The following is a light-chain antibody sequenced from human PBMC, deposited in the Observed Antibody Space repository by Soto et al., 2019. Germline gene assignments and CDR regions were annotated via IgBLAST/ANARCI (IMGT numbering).Light chain of an antibody. J-gene: IGKJ2*01. CDR1: QTISSW. CDR3: QQDYTMNT. V-gene: IGKV1-5*03. Sequence: DIQMTQSPSTLSRSVGDRVNITIRASQTISSWLAWYQQKPGKAPKLLIYKTSSLGSGVPSRFSGSASGTEFTLTISSLQPDDFATCNCQQDYTMNTFGRGTKV. CDR2: KTS.